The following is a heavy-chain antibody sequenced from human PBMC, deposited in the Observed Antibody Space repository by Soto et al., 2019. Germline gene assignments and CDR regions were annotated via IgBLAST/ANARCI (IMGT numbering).Heavy chain of an antibody. D-gene: IGHD3-10*01. V-gene: IGHV3-23*01. J-gene: IGHJ5*02. CDR1: GLTFSNHA. Sequence: EVQLLESGGGLVQPGGSLRLSCAASGLTFSNHAMSWVRQAPGKGLEWVSAISGNGISTYYADSVRGRFTISRDNSKNTLYLQMNRLRADDTALYYCARDAIAMVRGTNNWFDPWGQGTLVTVST. CDR3: ARDAIAMVRGTNNWFDP. CDR2: ISGNGIST.